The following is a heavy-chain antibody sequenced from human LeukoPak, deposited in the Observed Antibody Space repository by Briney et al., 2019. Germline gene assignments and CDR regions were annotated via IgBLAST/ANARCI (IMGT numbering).Heavy chain of an antibody. Sequence: SETLSLTCTVSGGSIISNYWSWIRQSAGTGLEWIGRIYGSGITDYNPSLKSRVTMSLDTSRKQFSLRLTSVTAADTAVYYCARLKFYDSSGYSPGYYMDVWGKGTTVSVFS. J-gene: IGHJ6*03. CDR2: IYGSGIT. CDR3: ARLKFYDSSGYSPGYYMDV. D-gene: IGHD3-22*01. V-gene: IGHV4-4*07. CDR1: GGSIISNY.